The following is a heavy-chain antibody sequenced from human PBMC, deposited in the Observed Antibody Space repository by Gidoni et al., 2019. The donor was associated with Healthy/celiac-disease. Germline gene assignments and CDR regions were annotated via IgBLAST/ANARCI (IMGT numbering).Heavy chain of an antibody. V-gene: IGHV3-48*02. Sequence: EVQLVESGGGLVQPGGSLRLSCAASGFTFSSYSMNWVRQAPGKGLEWVSYISSSSSTIYYADSVKGRFTISGDNAKNSLYLQMNSLMDEDTAVYYCAGDSHYDICTGYVFGIDVWGQGTTVTVSS. CDR1: GFTFSSYS. CDR3: AGDSHYDICTGYVFGIDV. D-gene: IGHD3-9*01. CDR2: ISSSSSTI. J-gene: IGHJ6*02.